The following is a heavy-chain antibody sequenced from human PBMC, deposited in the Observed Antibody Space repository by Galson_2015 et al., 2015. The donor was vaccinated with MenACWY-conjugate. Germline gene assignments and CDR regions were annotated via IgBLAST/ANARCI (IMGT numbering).Heavy chain of an antibody. Sequence: SLRLSCATSGFTFSSFCMSWVRQAPGKGLEWVASILQDGSETYYADSMKGRFAISRDNAKNSLYLQVSSLTAEDTAFYYCAREWRRNFGFDYWGLGTLVTVSS. CDR3: AREWRRNFGFDY. J-gene: IGHJ4*02. D-gene: IGHD3-3*01. CDR2: ILQDGSET. V-gene: IGHV3-7*03. CDR1: GFTFSSFC.